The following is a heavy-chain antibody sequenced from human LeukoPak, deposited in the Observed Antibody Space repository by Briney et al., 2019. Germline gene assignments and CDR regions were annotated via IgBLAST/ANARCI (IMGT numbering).Heavy chain of an antibody. J-gene: IGHJ4*02. CDR3: ARHITGTTSDSFDY. Sequence: SETLSLTCAVNGGTFSGYYWSWIRQPPGKGLEWIGEINHSGSTNYNPSLKSRVTISVDTSKNQFSLKVRSVTAADTAVYYCARHITGTTSDSFDYWGQGILVTVSS. CDR2: INHSGST. CDR1: GGTFSGYY. V-gene: IGHV4-34*01. D-gene: IGHD1-20*01.